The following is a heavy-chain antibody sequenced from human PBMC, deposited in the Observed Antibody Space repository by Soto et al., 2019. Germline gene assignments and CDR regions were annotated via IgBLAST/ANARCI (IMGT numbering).Heavy chain of an antibody. Sequence: ASVKVSCKGSGYTFTGYDINWVRQATGQGLEWMGWMNPHSGNTGYAREFQGRVTMTRNTSISTAYMELSSLRSEDTAVYFCARGRGGWERGTKFDYWGQGTLVTVSS. D-gene: IGHD1-26*01. V-gene: IGHV1-8*01. CDR3: ARGRGGWERGTKFDY. CDR1: GYTFTGYD. CDR2: MNPHSGNT. J-gene: IGHJ4*02.